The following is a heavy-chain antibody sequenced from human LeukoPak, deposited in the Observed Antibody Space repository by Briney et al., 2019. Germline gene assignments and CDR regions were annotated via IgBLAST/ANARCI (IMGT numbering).Heavy chain of an antibody. V-gene: IGHV3-23*01. Sequence: GESLRLSCAASGFTFSSYAMSWVRQAPGKGLEWVSVISGSGDITYYADSVKGRFTISRDNSKNTLYLQINSLRAEDTAVYYCAKRAGYYFDYWGQGTLVTVSS. CDR1: GFTFSSYA. J-gene: IGHJ4*02. CDR2: ISGSGDIT. D-gene: IGHD4/OR15-4a*01. CDR3: AKRAGYYFDY.